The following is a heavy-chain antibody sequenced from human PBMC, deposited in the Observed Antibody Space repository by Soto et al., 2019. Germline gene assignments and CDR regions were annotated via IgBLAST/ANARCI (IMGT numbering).Heavy chain of an antibody. V-gene: IGHV3-23*01. Sequence: GGSLRLSCAASGFTFSSYAMSWVRQAPGKGLERVSAISGSGGSTYYADSVKGRFTISRDNSKNTLYLQMNSLRAEDTAVYYCAKIVGYCSSTSCYEKDAFDIWGQGTMVTVSS. CDR1: GFTFSSYA. CDR2: ISGSGGST. CDR3: AKIVGYCSSTSCYEKDAFDI. D-gene: IGHD2-2*01. J-gene: IGHJ3*02.